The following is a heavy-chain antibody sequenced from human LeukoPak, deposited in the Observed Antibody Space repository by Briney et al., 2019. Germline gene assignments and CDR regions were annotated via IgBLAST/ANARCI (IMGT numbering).Heavy chain of an antibody. Sequence: GGSLRLSCAASGFAFSSYWMLWVRQAPGKGLVWVSRISGDGSTTTYADSVKGRFTISRDNAKNILYLQMNSMRAEDTAIYYCARSQFDYWGQGILVTVSS. J-gene: IGHJ4*02. V-gene: IGHV3-74*01. CDR1: GFAFSSYW. CDR3: ARSQFDY. CDR2: ISGDGSTT.